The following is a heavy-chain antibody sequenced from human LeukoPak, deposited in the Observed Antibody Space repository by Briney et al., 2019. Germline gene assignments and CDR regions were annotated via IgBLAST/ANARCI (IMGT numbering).Heavy chain of an antibody. Sequence: ASVKVSCKASGYTFTSYDITWVRQATGQGLEWMGWMNPNSGNTGYAQKFQGRVTMTRNTSISTAYMELSSLRSEDTAVYYCASSNDWELLPYYGLDVWGQGTTVTVSS. D-gene: IGHD1-26*01. J-gene: IGHJ6*02. CDR1: GYTFTSYD. CDR2: MNPNSGNT. V-gene: IGHV1-8*01. CDR3: ASSNDWELLPYYGLDV.